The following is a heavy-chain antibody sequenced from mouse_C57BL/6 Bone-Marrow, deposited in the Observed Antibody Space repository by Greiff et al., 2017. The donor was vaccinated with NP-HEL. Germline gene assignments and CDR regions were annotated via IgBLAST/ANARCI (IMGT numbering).Heavy chain of an antibody. J-gene: IGHJ3*01. CDR1: GFTFSDFY. V-gene: IGHV7-1*01. CDR2: SRNKANDYTT. D-gene: IGHD2-2*01. CDR3: VRANGSWFAY. Sequence: EVKLMESGGGLVQSGRSLRLSCATSGFTFSDFYMEWVRQAPGKGLEWIAASRNKANDYTTEYSASVKGRFIVSRDTSQSILYLQMNALRAEDTAIYYCVRANGSWFAYWGQGTLVTVSA.